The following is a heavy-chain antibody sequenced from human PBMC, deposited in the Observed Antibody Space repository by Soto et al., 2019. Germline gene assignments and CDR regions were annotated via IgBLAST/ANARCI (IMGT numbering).Heavy chain of an antibody. CDR1: GLTFSGHW. D-gene: IGHD6-6*01. V-gene: IGHV3-7*03. CDR2: ISPDGSDK. J-gene: IGHJ4*02. CDR3: ASRPAGNTYHAVFAF. Sequence: VRLVESGGTLVQPGGSLRISCAASGLTFSGHWMTWVRQTPGQGPEWVANISPDGSDKSYVDSVKGRFTISRDNDKNSLSLQLDSLRAEDTAVYHCASRPAGNTYHAVFAFWGQGTLVTVSS.